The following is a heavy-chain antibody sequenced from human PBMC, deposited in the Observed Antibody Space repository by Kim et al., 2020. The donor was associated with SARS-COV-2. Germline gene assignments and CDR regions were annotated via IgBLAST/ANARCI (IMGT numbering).Heavy chain of an antibody. CDR1: GYTFTSYF. CDR3: TKYSGRNPFDY. Sequence: ASVKVSCKASGYTFTSYFMHWVRQAPGQGLEWMGIINTSDGITNYAQKFQRRVTMTRDTSTSTVYMELSSLRSEDTAVYYCTKYSGRNPFDYWGQGTLVTVSS. CDR2: INTSDGIT. V-gene: IGHV1-46*01. D-gene: IGHD1-26*01. J-gene: IGHJ4*02.